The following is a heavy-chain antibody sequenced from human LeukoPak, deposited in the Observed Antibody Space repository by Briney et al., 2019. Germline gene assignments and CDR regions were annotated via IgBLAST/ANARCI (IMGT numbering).Heavy chain of an antibody. Sequence: PSETLSLTCTVSGGSISSYYWSWIRQPPGKGLEWIGYIYYNGSTNYNPSLKSRVTISVDTSKNQFSLQLNSVTPEDTAVYYCTRGYSSSSEAFDIWGQGTMVTVSS. J-gene: IGHJ3*02. CDR2: IYYNGST. CDR1: GGSISSYY. D-gene: IGHD6-6*01. CDR3: TRGYSSSSEAFDI. V-gene: IGHV4-59*12.